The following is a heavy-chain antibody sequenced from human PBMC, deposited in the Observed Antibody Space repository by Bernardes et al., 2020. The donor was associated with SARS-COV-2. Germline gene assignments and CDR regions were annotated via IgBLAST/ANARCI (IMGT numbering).Heavy chain of an antibody. CDR2: ITGYNHHV. CDR1: GYPFSSDG. V-gene: IGHV1-18*04. J-gene: IGHJ3*02. D-gene: IGHD1-26*01. CDR3: ARGSVGTIGDGFDI. Sequence: ASVKVSCKASGYPFSSDGINWVRQAPGQGLQWMGWITGYNHHVYYAQKFLDRIAMTADTSTSTAYMELRSLRSDDTAMYYCARGSVGTIGDGFDIWGQGTMVTVSS.